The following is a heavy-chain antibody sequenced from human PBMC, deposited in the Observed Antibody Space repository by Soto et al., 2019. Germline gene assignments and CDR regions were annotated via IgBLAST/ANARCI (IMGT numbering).Heavy chain of an antibody. CDR3: ARVFGSGWSGFDP. CDR1: GYNFNTNW. CDR2: IFPSDSDI. D-gene: IGHD6-19*01. J-gene: IGHJ5*02. Sequence: PGESLKISCKGSGYNFNTNWIGWVHQMPGKGLEWMGLIFPSDSDIRYSPSLQGQVTISADKSISTTYLQWRSLTASDTAMYYCARVFGSGWSGFDPWGQGTLVTVSS. V-gene: IGHV5-51*07.